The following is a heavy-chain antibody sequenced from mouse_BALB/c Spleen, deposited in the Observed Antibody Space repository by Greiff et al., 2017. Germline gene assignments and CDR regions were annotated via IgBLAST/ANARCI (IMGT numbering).Heavy chain of an antibody. CDR2: INPSTGYT. D-gene: IGHD2-12*01. Sequence: QVQLQQSGAELAKPGASVKMSCKASGYTFNSYWMHWVKQRPGQGLDWIGYINPSTGYTEYNQKFKDKATLTADKSSSTAYMQLSSLTSEDSAVYYCARNDGWLAYWGQGTLVTVSA. J-gene: IGHJ3*01. CDR3: ARNDGWLAY. V-gene: IGHV1-7*01. CDR1: GYTFNSYW.